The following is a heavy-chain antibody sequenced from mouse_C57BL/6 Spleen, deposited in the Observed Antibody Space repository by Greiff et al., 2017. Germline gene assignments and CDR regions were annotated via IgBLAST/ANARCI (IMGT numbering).Heavy chain of an antibody. J-gene: IGHJ4*01. CDR1: GYTFTSYW. CDR2: IDPSDSYT. Sequence: QVQLQQPGAELVRPGTSVKLSCKASGYTFTSYWMHWVKQRPGQGLEWIGVIDPSDSYTNYNQKFKGKATLTVDTSSSTAYMQLSSLTSEDSAVYYCNYGSSYDAMDYWGQGTSVTVSS. V-gene: IGHV1-59*01. D-gene: IGHD1-1*01. CDR3: NYGSSYDAMDY.